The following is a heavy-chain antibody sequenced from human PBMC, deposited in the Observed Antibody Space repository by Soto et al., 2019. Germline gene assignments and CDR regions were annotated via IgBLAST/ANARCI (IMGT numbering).Heavy chain of an antibody. J-gene: IGHJ1*01. D-gene: IGHD3-9*01. CDR2: ISGSGGST. CDR1: GFTFSSYA. CDR3: ASCDSALVYFQH. Sequence: PGGSLRLSCAASGFTFSSYAMSWVRQAPGKGLEWVSAISGSGGSTYYADSVKGRFTISRGNSKNTLYLQMNSLRAEDTAVYYCASCDSALVYFQHWGQGTLVTVSS. V-gene: IGHV3-23*01.